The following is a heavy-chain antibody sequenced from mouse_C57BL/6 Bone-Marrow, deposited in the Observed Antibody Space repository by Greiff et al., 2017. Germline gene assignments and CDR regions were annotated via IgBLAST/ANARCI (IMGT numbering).Heavy chain of an antibody. CDR1: GYTFTSYG. Sequence: QVQLQQSGAELARPGASVKLSCKASGYTFTSYGISWVKQRTGQGLEWIGEIYPRSGTTYYNAKFKGKATLTADKSSSTAYMELRSLTSEDSAVYFCASPKFFAYWGQGTLVTVSA. V-gene: IGHV1-81*01. CDR2: IYPRSGTT. J-gene: IGHJ3*01. CDR3: ASPKFFAY.